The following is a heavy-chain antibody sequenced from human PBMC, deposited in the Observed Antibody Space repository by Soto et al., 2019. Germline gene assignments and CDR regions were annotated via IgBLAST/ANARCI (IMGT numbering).Heavy chain of an antibody. D-gene: IGHD3-16*01. Sequence: QVQLVESGGGVVHPGRSLRLSCAASGFTFRTYGMHWVRQAPGKGLEWLAFLSYDGSNTYYGDSVKGRFTVSRDNSKNMLYLQMNSLRGEDTAVYYCAKAVMGGWFDPWGQGTLVTVSS. J-gene: IGHJ5*02. CDR2: LSYDGSNT. CDR3: AKAVMGGWFDP. V-gene: IGHV3-30*18. CDR1: GFTFRTYG.